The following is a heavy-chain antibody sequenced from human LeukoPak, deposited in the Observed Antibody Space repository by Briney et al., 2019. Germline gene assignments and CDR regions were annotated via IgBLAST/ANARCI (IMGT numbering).Heavy chain of an antibody. CDR3: AKDIYENGPLDY. CDR1: GFTFDDYT. J-gene: IGHJ4*02. V-gene: IGHV3-43*01. Sequence: GGSLRLSCAASGFTFDDYTMHWVRQAPGKGLEWVSLISWDGGSTYYADSVKGRFTISRDNSKNSLYLQMNSLRTEDTALYYCAKDIYENGPLDYWGQGTLVTVSS. D-gene: IGHD5/OR15-5a*01. CDR2: ISWDGGST.